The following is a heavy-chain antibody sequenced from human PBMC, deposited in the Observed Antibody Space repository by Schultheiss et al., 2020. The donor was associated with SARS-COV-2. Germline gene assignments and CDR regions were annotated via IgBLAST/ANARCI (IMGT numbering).Heavy chain of an antibody. CDR1: GGSFSGYY. Sequence: SETLSLTCAVQGGSFSGYYWTWVRQPPGKGLEWIGYIDYSGRIFYNPSLKSRVTISVDTSKNQFSLKLTSVIAADTAIYYCARGNDFVYFFDSWGQGTLVTVSS. J-gene: IGHJ4*02. V-gene: IGHV4-59*08. CDR2: IDYSGRI. CDR3: ARGNDFVYFFDS. D-gene: IGHD3-3*01.